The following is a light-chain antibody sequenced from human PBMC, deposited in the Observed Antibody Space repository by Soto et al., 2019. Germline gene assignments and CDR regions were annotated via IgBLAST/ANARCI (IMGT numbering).Light chain of an antibody. CDR2: GAS. J-gene: IGKJ4*01. CDR1: QSVSSSY. Sequence: EIVLTQSPGTLSLSPGERATLACRASQSVSSSYLAWYKQKPGQAPRLLIYGASSRATGIPDRFSGSGSGTGFTVTMSRQEADDFAVYYCQQYGGSPSRNLSSGGGTKVESK. V-gene: IGKV3-20*01. CDR3: QQYGGSPSRNLS.